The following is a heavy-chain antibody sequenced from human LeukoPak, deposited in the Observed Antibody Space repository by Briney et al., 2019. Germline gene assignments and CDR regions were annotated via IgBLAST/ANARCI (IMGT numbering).Heavy chain of an antibody. V-gene: IGHV4-4*02. J-gene: IGHJ4*02. CDR3: TRENRPFCPFAF. Sequence: SETLSLTCGVSGGSIDITNYWSWVRQAPGRGLEWIGEISHDGTTNYNSSLRSRVAMSFDRANNQFSLSLTSVTAADTAVYYCTRENRPFCPFAFWGQGVLSPSPQ. D-gene: IGHD2/OR15-2a*01. CDR2: ISHDGTT. CDR1: GGSIDITNY.